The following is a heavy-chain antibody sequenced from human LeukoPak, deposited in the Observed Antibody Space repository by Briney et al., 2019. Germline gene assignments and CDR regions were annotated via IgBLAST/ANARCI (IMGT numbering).Heavy chain of an antibody. D-gene: IGHD1-26*01. J-gene: IGHJ4*02. CDR3: ASGAYYPFDF. CDR2: SSACNGHT. Sequence: GASVKVSCKGSGYPFSSYGITWVRQAPGQGLEWVGWSSACNGHTQYGQNVQGSVTMTTETSTTTAYLELRNLTSDDTAVYFCASGAYYPFDFWGQGTLVTVSS. CDR1: GYPFSSYG. V-gene: IGHV1-18*01.